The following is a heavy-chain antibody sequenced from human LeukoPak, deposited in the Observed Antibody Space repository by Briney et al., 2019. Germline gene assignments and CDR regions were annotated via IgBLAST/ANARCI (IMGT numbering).Heavy chain of an antibody. J-gene: IGHJ4*02. D-gene: IGHD6-13*01. CDR3: ARGIAAPTSPPGYFDY. V-gene: IGHV3-21*04. CDR2: ISSSSSYI. CDR1: GFTFSGYN. Sequence: GGSLRLSCAASGFTFSGYNMNWVRQAPGKGLEWVSSISSSSSYIYYADSVKGRFTISRDNAKNSLYLQMNSLRAEDTALYHCARGIAAPTSPPGYFDYWGQGTLVTVSS.